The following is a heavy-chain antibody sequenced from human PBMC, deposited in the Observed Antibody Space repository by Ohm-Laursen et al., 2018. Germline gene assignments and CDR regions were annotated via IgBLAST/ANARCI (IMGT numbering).Heavy chain of an antibody. CDR3: ARGAPFYGGFDY. J-gene: IGHJ4*02. D-gene: IGHD2/OR15-2a*01. CDR2: IYSGGST. V-gene: IGHV3-66*01. Sequence: SLRLSCAASGFTVSSNYMSWVRQAPGKGLEWVSVIYSGGSTYYADSVKGRFTISRDNSKNSLYLQMNNLRGEDTAIYYCARGAPFYGGFDYWGQGTLVTVSS. CDR1: GFTVSSNY.